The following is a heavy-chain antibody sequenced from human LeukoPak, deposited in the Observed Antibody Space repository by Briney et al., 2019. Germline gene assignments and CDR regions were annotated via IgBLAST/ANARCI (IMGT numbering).Heavy chain of an antibody. CDR1: GFTVSSNC. V-gene: IGHV3-66*01. CDR3: ARDSPRTGGGGSHFDY. CDR2: ICSGGST. Sequence: GGSLRLSCAASGFTVSSNCVNWVRQAPGKGLNWVSVICSGGSTNYADSVNGRLTISRGNSKNTLYLQMKSLRAEHTAGYYFARDSPRTGGGGSHFDYWGQGTLVTVSS. D-gene: IGHD1-14*01. J-gene: IGHJ4*02.